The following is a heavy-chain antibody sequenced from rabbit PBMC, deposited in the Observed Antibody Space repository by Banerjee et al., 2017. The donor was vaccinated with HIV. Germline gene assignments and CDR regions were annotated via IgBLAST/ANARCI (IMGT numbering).Heavy chain of an antibody. Sequence: QQLVESGGGLVKPGASLTLTCKASGFSFSSGYDLCWVRQAPGKGLEWIACIYTGDGGAYYASWAKGRFTISKTSSTTVTLQMTSLTAADTATYFCARESCVGGVGCGYGGFELWGPGTLVTVS. CDR2: IYTGDGGA. D-gene: IGHD6-1*01. CDR3: ARESCVGGVGCGYGGFEL. V-gene: IGHV1S40*01. CDR1: GFSFSSGYD. J-gene: IGHJ4*01.